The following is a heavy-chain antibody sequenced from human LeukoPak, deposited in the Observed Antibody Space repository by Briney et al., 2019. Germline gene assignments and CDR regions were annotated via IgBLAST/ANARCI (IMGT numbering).Heavy chain of an antibody. V-gene: IGHV3-30*03. CDR2: ISYDGSNK. Sequence: PGGSLRLSCAASGFTFDSYGMHWVRQAPGKGLEWVAVISYDGSNKYYADSVKGRFTISRDNSKNTLYLQTNSLRAEDTAVYYCARARVAVAGTGGDYFDYWGQGTLVTVSS. J-gene: IGHJ4*02. CDR3: ARARVAVAGTGGDYFDY. D-gene: IGHD6-19*01. CDR1: GFTFDSYG.